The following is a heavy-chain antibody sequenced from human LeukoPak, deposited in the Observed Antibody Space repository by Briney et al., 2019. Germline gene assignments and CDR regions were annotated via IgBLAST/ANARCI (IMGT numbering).Heavy chain of an antibody. Sequence: PGRSLRLSCAASGFTFSSYGMHWVRQAPGKGLEWVAVIWYDGSNKYYADSVKGRFTISRDNSKNTLYLQMNSLRAEDTAVYYCARDDCGGDCYNYYYYGMDVWGQGTTVTVSS. CDR2: IWYDGSNK. CDR3: ARDDCGGDCYNYYYYGMDV. V-gene: IGHV3-33*01. CDR1: GFTFSSYG. D-gene: IGHD2-21*02. J-gene: IGHJ6*02.